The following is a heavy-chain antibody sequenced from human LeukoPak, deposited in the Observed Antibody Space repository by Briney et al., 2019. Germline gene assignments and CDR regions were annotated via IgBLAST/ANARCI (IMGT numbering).Heavy chain of an antibody. Sequence: GASVKVSCKASGGTFSSYAISGVRQAPGQGLEWMGGIIPIFGTANYAQKFQGRVTITADESTSTAYMELSSLRSEDTAVYYCARGDGYNPIYYYYGMDVWGQGTTVTVSS. V-gene: IGHV1-69*13. CDR3: ARGDGYNPIYYYYGMDV. CDR2: IIPIFGTA. D-gene: IGHD5-24*01. J-gene: IGHJ6*02. CDR1: GGTFSSYA.